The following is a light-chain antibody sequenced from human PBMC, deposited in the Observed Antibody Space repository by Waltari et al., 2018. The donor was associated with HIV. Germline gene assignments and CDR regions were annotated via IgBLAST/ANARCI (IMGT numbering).Light chain of an antibody. CDR2: SDI. CDR1: RSNIGAGYF. J-gene: IGLJ2*01. CDR3: QSYDSSLRASV. V-gene: IGLV1-40*01. Sequence: QSALTQPPSVSGAPGQRVTIPSPGTRSNIGAGYFVHWYQTLPGTAPKLLVYSDINRPSGGPDRFSGSKSGTSASLVITGLQAEDEADYYCQSYDSSLRASVFGGGTKLTVL.